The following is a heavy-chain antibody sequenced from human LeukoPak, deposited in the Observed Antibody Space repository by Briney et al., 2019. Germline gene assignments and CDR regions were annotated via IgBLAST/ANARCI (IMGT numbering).Heavy chain of an antibody. CDR2: MNPNSGNT. J-gene: IGHJ6*02. V-gene: IGHV1-8*01. Sequence: ASVKVSCKASGYTFTSYDINWVRQATGQGLEWMGWMNPNSGNTGYAQKFQGRVTMTRNTSISTAYVELSSLRSEDTAVYYCARAVGPVYYDFWSGYYWVGNYYYYGMDVWGQGTTVTVSS. CDR1: GYTFTSYD. CDR3: ARAVGPVYYDFWSGYYWVGNYYYYGMDV. D-gene: IGHD3-3*01.